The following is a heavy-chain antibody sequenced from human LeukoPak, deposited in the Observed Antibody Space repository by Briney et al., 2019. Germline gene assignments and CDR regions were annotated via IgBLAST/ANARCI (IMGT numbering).Heavy chain of an antibody. Sequence: SGTLSLTCAVSGDSISSNYWWSWVRQSPGKGLEWIGEILQSGSTNYNPSLRSRVTISIDKSKNQFSLNLSSVTAADTAVYYCAKSNGYGLVDIWGQGTMVTVSS. CDR3: AKSNGYGLVDI. CDR1: GDSISSNYW. D-gene: IGHD3-10*01. CDR2: ILQSGST. J-gene: IGHJ3*02. V-gene: IGHV4-4*02.